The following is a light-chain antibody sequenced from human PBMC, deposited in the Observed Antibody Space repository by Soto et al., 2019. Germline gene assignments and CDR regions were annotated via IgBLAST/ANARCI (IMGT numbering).Light chain of an antibody. J-gene: IGLJ2*01. CDR1: SSDVGSYNR. Sequence: QSALTQPPSVSGSPGQSVTISCTGTSSDVGSYNRVSWYQQPPGTVPRLLIYEVKVRRSGVPDRFSGSKSGNTASLTISGLQAEDEADYYCTSYTTSNTVIFGGGTQVTVL. CDR3: TSYTTSNTVI. V-gene: IGLV2-18*02. CDR2: EVK.